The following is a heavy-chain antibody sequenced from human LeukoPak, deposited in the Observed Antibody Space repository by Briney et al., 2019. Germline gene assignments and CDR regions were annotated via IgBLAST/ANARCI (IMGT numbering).Heavy chain of an antibody. V-gene: IGHV1-24*01. J-gene: IGHJ4*02. CDR1: EYSPSDLS. D-gene: IGHD6-19*01. Sequence: GASVKVSCKISEYSPSDLSIHWVREAPGEGLEWMGGFDSENNKMVYSQKFQGRVTMTEDTSADTAYMELTSLRSEGTAVYFCATDRVYRSSGRSWGFFDYWGQGTLVIVSS. CDR2: FDSENNKM. CDR3: ATDRVYRSSGRSWGFFDY.